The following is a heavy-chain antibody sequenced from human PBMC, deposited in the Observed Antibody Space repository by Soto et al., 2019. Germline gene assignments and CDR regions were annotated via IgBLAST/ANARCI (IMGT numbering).Heavy chain of an antibody. V-gene: IGHV2-70*11. J-gene: IGHJ4*02. CDR1: GFSLSTSGMC. D-gene: IGHD4-4*01. Sequence: SGPTLVNPTQTLTLTCTFAGFSLSTSGMCVSWIRQPPGKALEWLARIDWDDDKYYSTSPKTRLTISKDTSKNQVVLTMTNMDPVDTATYYCARTTVDYSNLFDYWGQGTLVTVSS. CDR2: IDWDDDK. CDR3: ARTTVDYSNLFDY.